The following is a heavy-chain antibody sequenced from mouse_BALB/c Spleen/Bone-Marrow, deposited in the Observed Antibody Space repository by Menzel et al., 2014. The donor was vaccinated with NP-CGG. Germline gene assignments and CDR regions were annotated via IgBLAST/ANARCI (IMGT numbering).Heavy chain of an antibody. D-gene: IGHD2-3*01. V-gene: IGHV5-6*01. J-gene: IGHJ4*01. CDR1: GFTFSNYG. CDR3: ARRDGGPMDY. Sequence: EVQGVESGGDLVKPGGSLKLSCAASGFTFSNYGMSWVRQTPDKRLEWVATISSGGSYTYYPDSVKGRFTISRDNAKNPLDLQMSSLKSEDTPMYYCARRDGGPMDYWGQGTSVTVSS. CDR2: ISSGGSYT.